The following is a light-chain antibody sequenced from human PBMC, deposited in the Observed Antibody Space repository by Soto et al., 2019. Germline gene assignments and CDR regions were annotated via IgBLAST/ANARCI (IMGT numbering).Light chain of an antibody. Sequence: QSALTQPPSASVTPGQRVTISCSGSSSNIGSNTVNWYQQLPGTAPKLLIYNNNQRPSGVPDRFSGSKSGTSASLAISGLQSEDEADYYCAAWDDSLNGPYVFGTGTKVTVL. CDR3: AAWDDSLNGPYV. CDR2: NNN. CDR1: SSNIGSNT. J-gene: IGLJ1*01. V-gene: IGLV1-44*01.